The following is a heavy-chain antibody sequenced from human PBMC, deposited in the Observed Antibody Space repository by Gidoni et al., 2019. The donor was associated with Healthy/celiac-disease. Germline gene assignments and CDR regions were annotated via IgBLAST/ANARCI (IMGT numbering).Heavy chain of an antibody. CDR3: ARVSTIFGVVDY. J-gene: IGHJ4*02. CDR1: GGSFSGYY. Sequence: QVQLQQWGAGLLKPSETLSLTCAVYGGSFSGYYWSWIRQPPGKVLEWIGEINHSGSTNYNPSLKSRVTISVETSKNQYSLKLSSVTAADTAVYYCARVSTIFGVVDYWGQGTLVTVSS. CDR2: INHSGST. V-gene: IGHV4-34*01. D-gene: IGHD3-3*01.